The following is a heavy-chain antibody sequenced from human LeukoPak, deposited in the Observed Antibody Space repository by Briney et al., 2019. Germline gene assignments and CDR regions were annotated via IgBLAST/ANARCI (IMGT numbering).Heavy chain of an antibody. CDR2: IRESGGTT. J-gene: IGHJ4*02. CDR1: GFTFSSYE. V-gene: IGHV3-23*01. CDR3: AKDAAVAGIQFDF. Sequence: GGSLRLSCAASGFTFSSYEMNWVRQAPGKGLQWVSAIRESGGTTYYADSVKGRFTISRDNSKNRLYLQMNSLRAEDTALYYCAKDAAVAGIQFDFWGQGTLVTVSS. D-gene: IGHD6-19*01.